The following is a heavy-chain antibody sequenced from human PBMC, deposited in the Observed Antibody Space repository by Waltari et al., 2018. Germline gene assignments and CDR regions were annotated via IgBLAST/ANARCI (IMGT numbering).Heavy chain of an antibody. CDR1: GFTFSRYW. CDR2: IKQDGSEK. V-gene: IGHV3-7*01. Sequence: EVQLVESGGGLVQPGGSLRSSCAASGFTFSRYWMSWVRQTPGKGLEWVANIKQDGSEKYYVDSVKGRFTISRDNAKNSLYLQMNSLRAEDTAVYYCAKSRGFDYWGQGTLVTVSS. CDR3: AKSRGFDY. D-gene: IGHD2-2*01. J-gene: IGHJ4*02.